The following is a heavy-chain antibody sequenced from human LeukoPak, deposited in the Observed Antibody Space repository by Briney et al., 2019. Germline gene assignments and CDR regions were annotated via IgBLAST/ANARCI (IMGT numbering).Heavy chain of an antibody. D-gene: IGHD6-13*01. CDR3: AKVVIAAAGTNYYYYTDV. V-gene: IGHV4-39*07. J-gene: IGHJ6*03. Sequence: SETLSLTCTVSGGSISSSTFYWGWIRQPPGKGLEWIGSLYYSGSTYYNPSLKSRVTISVDTSKNQFSLKLSSVTAADTAVYYCAKVVIAAAGTNYYYYTDVWGKGTTVTFSS. CDR1: GGSISSSTFY. CDR2: LYYSGST.